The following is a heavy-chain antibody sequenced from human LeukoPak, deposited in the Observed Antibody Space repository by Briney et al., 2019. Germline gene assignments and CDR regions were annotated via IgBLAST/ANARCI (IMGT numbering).Heavy chain of an antibody. V-gene: IGHV4-38-2*02. CDR1: GYSISSGYY. CDR2: IYHSGST. D-gene: IGHD6-13*01. J-gene: IGHJ5*02. Sequence: SETLSLTCTVSGYSISSGYYWGWIRQPPGKGLEWIGSIYHSGSTYYNSSLKSRVTISVDTSKNQFSLKLSSVTAADTAVYYCATTLSSSWYYNWFDPWGQGTLVTVSS. CDR3: ATTLSSSWYYNWFDP.